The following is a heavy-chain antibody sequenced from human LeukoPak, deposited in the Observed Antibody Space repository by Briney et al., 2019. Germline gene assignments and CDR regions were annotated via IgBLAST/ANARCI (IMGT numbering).Heavy chain of an antibody. Sequence: GASVKVSRKASGGTFSSYAISWVRQAPGQGLEWMGRITPIFGTANYAQKFQGRVTITTDESTSTAYMELSSLRSEDTAVYYCARGIGPNGVFDYWGQGTLVTVSS. V-gene: IGHV1-69*05. CDR1: GGTFSSYA. J-gene: IGHJ4*02. CDR2: ITPIFGTA. CDR3: ARGIGPNGVFDY. D-gene: IGHD2-8*01.